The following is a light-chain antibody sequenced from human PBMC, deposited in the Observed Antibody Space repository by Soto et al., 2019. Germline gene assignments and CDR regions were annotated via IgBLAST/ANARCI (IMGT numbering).Light chain of an antibody. J-gene: IGLJ2*01. Sequence: QSALTQPASVSGSPGQSITISCTGPTRAVGGYNYVSWYQQHPGKAPKLMIYDVSNRPSGVSNRFSGSKSGNTASLTISGLQAEDEADYYCSSYTSSSTLVVFGGGTKLTVL. CDR1: TRAVGGYNY. V-gene: IGLV2-14*01. CDR3: SSYTSSSTLVV. CDR2: DVS.